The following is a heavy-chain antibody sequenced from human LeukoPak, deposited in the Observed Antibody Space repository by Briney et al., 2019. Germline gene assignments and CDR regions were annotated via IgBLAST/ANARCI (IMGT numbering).Heavy chain of an antibody. V-gene: IGHV2-5*02. Sequence: SGPTLVNPTQTLTLTCTFSGFSLSPSGVGVGWIRQPPGKALGCLALVYWDDDKRYSPSLKSRLTITKDTSKNQVVLTMTNMDPVDTATYYCAHSLWFGDLLPYFDYWGQGTLVTVSS. J-gene: IGHJ4*02. D-gene: IGHD3-10*01. CDR3: AHSLWFGDLLPYFDY. CDR1: GFSLSPSGVG. CDR2: VYWDDDK.